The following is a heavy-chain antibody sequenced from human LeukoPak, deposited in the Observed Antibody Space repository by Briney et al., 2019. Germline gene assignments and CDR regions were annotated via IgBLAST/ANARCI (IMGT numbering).Heavy chain of an antibody. Sequence: ASVKVSCKASGYTFTGYYMHWVRQAPGQGLEWMGWINPNSGGTNYAQKFQGRVTMTRDTSISTAYMELSRLRSDDTAVYYRAREYSSSEDAFDIWGQGTMVTVSS. CDR3: AREYSSSEDAFDI. J-gene: IGHJ3*02. D-gene: IGHD6-6*01. V-gene: IGHV1-2*02. CDR2: INPNSGGT. CDR1: GYTFTGYY.